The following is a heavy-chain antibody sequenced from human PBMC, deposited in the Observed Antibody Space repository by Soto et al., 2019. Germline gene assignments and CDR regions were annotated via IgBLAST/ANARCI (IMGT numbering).Heavy chain of an antibody. CDR3: AKTPQHSSGPFDY. J-gene: IGHJ4*02. CDR1: GFTFSSYG. CDR2: ISYDGSNK. D-gene: IGHD3-22*01. V-gene: IGHV3-30*18. Sequence: QVQLVESGGGVVQPGRSLRLSCAASGFTFSSYGMHWVRQAPGKGLEWVAVISYDGSNKYYADSVKGRFTISRDNSKNTLYLQMNSLRAEDTAVYYCAKTPQHSSGPFDYWGQGTLVTVSS.